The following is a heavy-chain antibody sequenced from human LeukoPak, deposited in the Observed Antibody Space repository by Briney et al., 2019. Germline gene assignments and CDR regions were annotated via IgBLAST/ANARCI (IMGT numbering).Heavy chain of an antibody. CDR2: ISVYNGNT. D-gene: IGHD3-22*01. J-gene: IGHJ4*02. V-gene: IGHV1-18*01. Sequence: ASVKVSCKASGYTFTSYGISWVRQAPGQGLEWMGWISVYNGNTNNAQKLQGRVSMTTDTSTSTAYMELMSLRSDDTAVYYCARVYNYYDTSGYYLGNYFDHWGRGTLVTVSS. CDR1: GYTFTSYG. CDR3: ARVYNYYDTSGYYLGNYFDH.